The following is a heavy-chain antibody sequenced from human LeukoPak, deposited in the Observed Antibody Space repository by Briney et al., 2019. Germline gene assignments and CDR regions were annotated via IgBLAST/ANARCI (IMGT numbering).Heavy chain of an antibody. D-gene: IGHD6-13*01. CDR1: GYSISSAYY. CDR3: AREGLSAAGTFEY. V-gene: IGHV4-38-2*02. Sequence: SETLSLTCTVPGYSISSAYYWAWIRQPPAKGLEWIGSIYHSGSTYYNPSIKSRVTISVDTSKNQFSLKLSSVTAADTAVYYCAREGLSAAGTFEYWGQGTVVTVSS. CDR2: IYHSGST. J-gene: IGHJ4*02.